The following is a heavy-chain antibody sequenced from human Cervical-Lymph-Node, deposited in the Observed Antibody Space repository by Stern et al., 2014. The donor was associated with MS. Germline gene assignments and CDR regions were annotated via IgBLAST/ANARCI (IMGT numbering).Heavy chain of an antibody. D-gene: IGHD3-9*01. J-gene: IGHJ4*02. CDR1: GFTFDDYT. Sequence: EVQLEESGGVVVQPGGSLRLSCVASGFTFDDYTMHWVRQAPGKGLEWVSLISWDGGDTYYADSVKGRFTISRDNHKNSLFLQMSSLRTEDSAVYYCAKAGMSTGLGDYWGQGALVTVSS. V-gene: IGHV3-43*01. CDR2: ISWDGGDT. CDR3: AKAGMSTGLGDY.